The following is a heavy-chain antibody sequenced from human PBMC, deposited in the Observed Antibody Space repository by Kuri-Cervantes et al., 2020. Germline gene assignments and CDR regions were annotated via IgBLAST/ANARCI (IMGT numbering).Heavy chain of an antibody. CDR1: GFTFSSYG. CDR3: ARGGCSSTSCYYDAFDI. V-gene: IGHV3-30*03. J-gene: IGHJ3*02. Sequence: GESLKISCAASGFTFSSYGMHWVRQAPGKGLEWVAVISYDGSNKYYADSVKGRFTISRDNSKNTLYLQMNSLRAEDTAVYYCARGGCSSTSCYYDAFDIWGQGTMVT. CDR2: ISYDGSNK. D-gene: IGHD2-2*01.